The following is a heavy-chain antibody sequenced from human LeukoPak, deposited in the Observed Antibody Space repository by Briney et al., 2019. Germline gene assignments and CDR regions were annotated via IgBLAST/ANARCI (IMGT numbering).Heavy chain of an antibody. V-gene: IGHV3-74*01. J-gene: IGHJ4*02. CDR2: INSDGSST. D-gene: IGHD6-13*01. CDR1: GFTFSSYW. Sequence: GGSLRLSCAASGFTFSSYWMHWVRQAPGKGLVWVSRINSDGSSTSYADSVKGRFTISRDNAKNTLYLQMNSLRAEDTAVYYCARPSSWLDFDYWGQGTLVTVSS. CDR3: ARPSSWLDFDY.